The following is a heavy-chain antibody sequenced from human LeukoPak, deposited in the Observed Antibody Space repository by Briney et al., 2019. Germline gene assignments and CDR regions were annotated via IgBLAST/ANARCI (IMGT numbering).Heavy chain of an antibody. Sequence: SETLSLTCAVSGGSVTSYYWSWIRQPPGKGVEWIGYIYYSGTTNYNPSLRSRVTISVDTSKNQFSLKLSSVTAADTAVYYCARVFFGVVRYYYYGMDVWGQGTTVTVSS. V-gene: IGHV4-59*02. J-gene: IGHJ6*02. CDR1: GGSVTSYY. D-gene: IGHD3-3*01. CDR2: IYYSGTT. CDR3: ARVFFGVVRYYYYGMDV.